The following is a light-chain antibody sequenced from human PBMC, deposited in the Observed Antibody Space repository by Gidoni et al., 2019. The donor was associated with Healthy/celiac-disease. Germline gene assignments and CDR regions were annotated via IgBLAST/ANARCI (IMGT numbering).Light chain of an antibody. CDR1: ALPKQY. CDR3: QSADSSGTCWV. V-gene: IGLV3-25*03. CDR2: KDI. Sequence: SYELTPPPSVSVSPGQTARIPCSGDALPKQYAYWYQQKPGQAPVLVIYKDIERPSGIPERFSGSSSGTTVTLTISGVQAEDEADYYCQSADSSGTCWVFGGGTKLTVL. J-gene: IGLJ3*02.